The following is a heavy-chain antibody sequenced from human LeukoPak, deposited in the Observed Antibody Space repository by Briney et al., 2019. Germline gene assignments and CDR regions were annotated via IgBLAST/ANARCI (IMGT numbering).Heavy chain of an antibody. Sequence: GASVKVSCKASGYTFTSYYMHWVRQAPGQGLEWMGIINPSGGSTSYAQKFQGRVTMTRDTSTSTAYMELRSLRSDDTAVYYCARDHAMELYNCSSTSCLEVALAYYYYMGVWGKGTTVTVSS. J-gene: IGHJ6*03. V-gene: IGHV1-46*01. CDR1: GYTFTSYY. CDR3: ARDHAMELYNCSSTSCLEVALAYYYYMGV. CDR2: INPSGGST. D-gene: IGHD2-2*01.